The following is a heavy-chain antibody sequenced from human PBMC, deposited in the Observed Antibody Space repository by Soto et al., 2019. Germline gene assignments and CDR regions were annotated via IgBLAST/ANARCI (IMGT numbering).Heavy chain of an antibody. Sequence: GGSLRLSCAASGFTFSSYAMSWVRQAPGKGLEWVSAISGSGGSTYYADSVKGRFTISRDNSKNTLYLQMNSLRAEDTAVYYCAKEKVYYCSGSYHFRDKLEPPHMGVYFDYWGQGTLVTVSS. CDR1: GFTFSSYA. J-gene: IGHJ4*02. V-gene: IGHV3-23*01. D-gene: IGHD3-10*01. CDR2: ISGSGGST. CDR3: AKEKVYYCSGSYHFRDKLEPPHMGVYFDY.